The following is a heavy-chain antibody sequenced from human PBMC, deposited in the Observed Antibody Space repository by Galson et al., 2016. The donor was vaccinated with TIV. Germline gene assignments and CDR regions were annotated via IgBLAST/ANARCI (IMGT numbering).Heavy chain of an antibody. CDR3: ARDFGMTLARGVLSWFDL. CDR1: GGSISDSTYY. V-gene: IGHV4-39*07. Sequence: ETLSLTCTVSGGSISDSTYYWGWVRQPPGKNLEWVGSIFYVGNTFHSPSLKSRLTMSVDTSKNQFSLRLSSVTAADTAIYYCARDFGMTLARGVLSWFDLWGQGTLVTVAS. CDR2: IFYVGNT. J-gene: IGHJ5*02. D-gene: IGHD3-10*01.